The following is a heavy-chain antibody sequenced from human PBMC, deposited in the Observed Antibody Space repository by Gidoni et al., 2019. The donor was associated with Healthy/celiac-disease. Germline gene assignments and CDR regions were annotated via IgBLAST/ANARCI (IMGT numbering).Heavy chain of an antibody. CDR3: AKDKEALSHPGAFDI. Sequence: EVQLLVSGGGVVQPGGSLRLSCAASGFTVTRYAMSWVRQGPGKGLGWVSAISGSGGSTYNADTVEGRFTISRDNSKNTLYLQMNSLRAEDTAVYYCAKDKEALSHPGAFDIWGQGTMVTVSS. CDR1: GFTVTRYA. V-gene: IGHV3-23*01. J-gene: IGHJ3*02. CDR2: ISGSGGST.